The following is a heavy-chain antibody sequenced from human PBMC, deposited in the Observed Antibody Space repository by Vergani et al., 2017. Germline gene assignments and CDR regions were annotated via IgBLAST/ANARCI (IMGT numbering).Heavy chain of an antibody. CDR3: ARDSVYYDSSGYYSGYYYYMDV. CDR1: GFTFSSYW. Sequence: EVQLVESGGGLVQPGGSLRLSCAASGFTFSSYWMSWVRQAPGKGLEWVANIKQDGSEKYYVDSVKGRFTISRDNAKNSLYLQMNSLGSEDTAVDYCARDSVYYDSSGYYSGYYYYMDVWGKGTTVTVSS. V-gene: IGHV3-7*01. J-gene: IGHJ6*03. CDR2: IKQDGSEK. D-gene: IGHD3-22*01.